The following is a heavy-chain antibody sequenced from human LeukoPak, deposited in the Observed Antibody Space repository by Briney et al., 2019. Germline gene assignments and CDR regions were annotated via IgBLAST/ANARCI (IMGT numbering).Heavy chain of an antibody. CDR3: ARGSSGWYDWFDP. D-gene: IGHD6-19*01. J-gene: IGHJ5*02. CDR1: GGTFSGYY. Sequence: PSGTLSLTCAVYGGTFSGYYWSWIRQPPGKGLEWIGEINHSGRTNYNPSLKSGVTISVDKTKNQFFLKMTSVTAADTAVYYCARGSSGWYDWFDPWGQGTLVTVSS. CDR2: INHSGRT. V-gene: IGHV4-34*01.